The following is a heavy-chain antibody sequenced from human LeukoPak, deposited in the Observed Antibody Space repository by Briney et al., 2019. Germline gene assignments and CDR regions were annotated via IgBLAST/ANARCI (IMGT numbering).Heavy chain of an antibody. CDR1: GDSISNYY. V-gene: IGHV4-4*07. D-gene: IGHD1-26*01. J-gene: IGHJ3*02. CDR3: ARLTPEWELLRAYAFDI. Sequence: SETLSLTCTVSGDSISNYYWSWIRQPAGKGLEWIGRIYTSGSTNYNPSLKSRVTMSVDTSKNQFSLKLSSVTAADTAVYYCARLTPEWELLRAYAFDIWGQGTMVTVSS. CDR2: IYTSGST.